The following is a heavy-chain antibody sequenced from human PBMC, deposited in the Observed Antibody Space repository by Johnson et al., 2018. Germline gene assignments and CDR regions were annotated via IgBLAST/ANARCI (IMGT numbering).Heavy chain of an antibody. D-gene: IGHD2-21*01. CDR2: IRSTPYGGTA. CDR3: ARDIYCGPGCSDYMDV. J-gene: IGHJ6*03. V-gene: IGHV3-49*03. CDR1: GFNFGNYA. Sequence: VQLQESGGGLVEPGRSLRLSCATSGFNFGNYAMSWFRQPPGKGLEWIGFIRSTPYGGTAEYAASVRGRFGISRDDSKNIVHLQMNSLKTEDTALYYCARDIYCGPGCSDYMDVWGKGTTVTVSS.